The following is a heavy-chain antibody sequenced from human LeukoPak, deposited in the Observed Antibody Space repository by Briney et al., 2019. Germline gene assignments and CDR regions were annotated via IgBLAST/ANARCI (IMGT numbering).Heavy chain of an antibody. J-gene: IGHJ4*02. Sequence: KPSETLSLTCTVSGDSMTRGGYYWSWVRQHPGKGLEWVGFIYHSGTTFYNPSLESRSTISVDTSQNQFSLKLTSVTAADTAVYYCARAVDYRNYFDYWGQGTLVTVSS. CDR1: GDSMTRGGYY. D-gene: IGHD4-11*01. CDR3: ARAVDYRNYFDY. CDR2: IYHSGTT. V-gene: IGHV4-31*03.